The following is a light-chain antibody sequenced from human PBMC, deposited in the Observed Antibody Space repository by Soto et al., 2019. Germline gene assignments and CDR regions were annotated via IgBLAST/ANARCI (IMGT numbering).Light chain of an antibody. CDR1: QSVLYSSNNKNY. CDR2: WAS. Sequence: DIVMTQSPDSLAVSLGERATINCKSSQSVLYSSNNKNYVAWYQQKPGQPPTLLIYWASTLADGVPDRFSGMGSGTEFTLTISSLQAEDVAVYYCQQYYVTPLTFGGGTRVEI. V-gene: IGKV4-1*01. J-gene: IGKJ4*01. CDR3: QQYYVTPLT.